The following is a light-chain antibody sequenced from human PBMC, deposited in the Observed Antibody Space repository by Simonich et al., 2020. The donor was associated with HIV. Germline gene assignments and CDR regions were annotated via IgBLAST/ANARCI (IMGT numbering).Light chain of an antibody. CDR1: SGHSSYA. CDR3: QTWGTGIHVV. J-gene: IGLJ2*01. V-gene: IGLV4-69*01. Sequence: LVLTKSPSASASLVASVKPPCTLSSGHSSYAIAWHQQQPAKGPRYLMKLNSDGSHSKGDGIPDRFSGSSSGAERYLTISSLQSEDEADYYCQTWGTGIHVVFGGGTKLTVL. CDR2: LNSDGSH.